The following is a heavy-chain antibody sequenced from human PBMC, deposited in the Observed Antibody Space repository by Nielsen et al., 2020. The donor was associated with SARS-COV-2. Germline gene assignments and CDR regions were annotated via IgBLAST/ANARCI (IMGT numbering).Heavy chain of an antibody. Sequence: SVKVSCKASGGTFSSYAISWVRQAPGQGLEWMGRIIPILGIANYAQKFQGRVTTTADKSTSTAYMELSSLRSEDTAVYYCASYMGLSSWYEIDYWGQGTLVTVSS. D-gene: IGHD6-13*01. CDR3: ASYMGLSSWYEIDY. CDR1: GGTFSSYA. V-gene: IGHV1-69*04. CDR2: IIPILGIA. J-gene: IGHJ4*02.